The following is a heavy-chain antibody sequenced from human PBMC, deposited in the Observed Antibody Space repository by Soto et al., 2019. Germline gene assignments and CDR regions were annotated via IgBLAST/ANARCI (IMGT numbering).Heavy chain of an antibody. V-gene: IGHV1-3*01. CDR1: EYTFTSYT. D-gene: IGHD4-4*01. CDR2: INGGNGNT. J-gene: IGHJ4*02. Sequence: ASVKVSCKASEYTFTSYTMHWVRQAPGQRLEWMGWINGGNGNTKYSQKFQGRVTITRDTSASTAYLELSSLRSDDTAVYYCARELQGLYYFDYWGQGTLVTVSS. CDR3: ARELQGLYYFDY.